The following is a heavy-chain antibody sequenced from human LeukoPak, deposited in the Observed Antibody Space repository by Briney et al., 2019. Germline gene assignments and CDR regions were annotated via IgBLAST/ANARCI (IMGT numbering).Heavy chain of an antibody. CDR2: MNPNSGNT. CDR1: GYTFTSYD. D-gene: IGHD4/OR15-4a*01. J-gene: IGHJ5*02. V-gene: IGHV1-8*01. Sequence: ASVKVSYKASGYTFTSYDINWVRQATGQGLEWMVWMNPNSGNTGYAQKFQGRVTMTRNTSISTAYMELSSLRSEDTAVYYCASVGTIMYNWFDPWGQGTLVTVSS. CDR3: ASVGTIMYNWFDP.